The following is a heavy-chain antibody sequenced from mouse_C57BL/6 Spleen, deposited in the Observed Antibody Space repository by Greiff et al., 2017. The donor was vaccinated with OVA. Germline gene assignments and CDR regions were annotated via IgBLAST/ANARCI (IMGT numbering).Heavy chain of an antibody. Sequence: ESGPGLVKPSQSLSLTCSVTGYSITSGYYWNWIRQFPGNKLEWMGYISYDGSNNYNPSLKNRISITRDTSKNQFFLKLNSVTTEDTATYYCAREAYYGSFDYWGQGTTLTVSS. CDR1: GYSITSGYY. D-gene: IGHD1-1*01. J-gene: IGHJ2*01. V-gene: IGHV3-6*01. CDR3: AREAYYGSFDY. CDR2: ISYDGSN.